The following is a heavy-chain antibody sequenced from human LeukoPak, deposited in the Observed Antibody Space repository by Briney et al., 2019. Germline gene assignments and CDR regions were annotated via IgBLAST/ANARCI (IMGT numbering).Heavy chain of an antibody. J-gene: IGHJ4*02. CDR3: ATYRQVLLPFES. V-gene: IGHV3-53*01. D-gene: IGHD2-8*02. Sequence: GGSLRLSCTVSGFTVSSNSMSWVRQAPGKGLEWVSFIYSDNTHYSDTVKGRFTISRDNSKNTLYLQMNSLRAEDTAIYYCATYRQVLLPFESWGQGTLVTVSS. CDR1: GFTVSSNS. CDR2: IYSDNT.